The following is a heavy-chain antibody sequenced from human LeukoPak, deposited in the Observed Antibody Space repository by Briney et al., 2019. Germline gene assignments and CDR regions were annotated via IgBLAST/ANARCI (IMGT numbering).Heavy chain of an antibody. V-gene: IGHV4-34*01. CDR2: INHSGST. CDR3: ARGRANYYGSGSYLGIGYYYYYMDV. J-gene: IGHJ6*03. D-gene: IGHD3-10*01. CDR1: GGSFSGYY. Sequence: PSETLSLTCAVYGGSFSGYYWSWIRQPPGKGLEWIGEINHSGSTNYNPSLKSRVTISVDTSKNQFSLKLSSVTAADTAVYYCARGRANYYGSGSYLGIGYYYYYMDVWGKGTTVTISS.